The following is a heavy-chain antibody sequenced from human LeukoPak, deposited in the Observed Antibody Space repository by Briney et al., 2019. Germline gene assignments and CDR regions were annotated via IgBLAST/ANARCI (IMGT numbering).Heavy chain of an antibody. V-gene: IGHV1-2*02. Sequence: ASVKVSCEASGYTVIGYYMHWVRQAPGQGLEWMGWINPNSGGTNYAQKFQGRVTMTRDTSISTAYMELSRLRSDDTAVYYCARVDGMIVAANWFDPWGQGTLVTVSS. CDR1: GYTVIGYY. CDR3: ARVDGMIVAANWFDP. D-gene: IGHD3-22*01. CDR2: INPNSGGT. J-gene: IGHJ5*02.